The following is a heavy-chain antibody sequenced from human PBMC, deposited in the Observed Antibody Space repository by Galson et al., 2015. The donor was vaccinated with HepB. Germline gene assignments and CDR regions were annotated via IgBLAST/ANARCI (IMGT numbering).Heavy chain of an antibody. Sequence: SVKVSCKVSGYTLTELSMHWVRQAPGKGLEWMGGFDPEDGDPIYAQKFQDRVTMTEDTSTDTAYMELSSLRSEDTAVYYCATAQIGDSSGYYYNCFDPWGQGTLVTVSS. CDR1: GYTLTELS. CDR3: ATAQIGDSSGYYYNCFDP. CDR2: FDPEDGDP. J-gene: IGHJ5*02. V-gene: IGHV1-24*01. D-gene: IGHD3-22*01.